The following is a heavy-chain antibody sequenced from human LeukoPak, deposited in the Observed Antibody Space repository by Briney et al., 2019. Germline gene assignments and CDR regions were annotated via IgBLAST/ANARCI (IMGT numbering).Heavy chain of an antibody. J-gene: IGHJ4*02. CDR1: GYSFTSYW. Sequence: ASVKISCKGSGYSFTSYWIGWVRQMPGKGLEWVGIIYPGDSDTRHSPSFQGQVTISVDKSISTAYLQWSSLKASDTAMYYCATPATAYSLSDYWGQGTLVTVSS. CDR2: IYPGDSDT. CDR3: ATPATAYSLSDY. V-gene: IGHV5-51*01. D-gene: IGHD3-9*01.